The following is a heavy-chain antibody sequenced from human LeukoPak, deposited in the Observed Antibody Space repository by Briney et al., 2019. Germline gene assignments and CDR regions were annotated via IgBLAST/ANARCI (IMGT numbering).Heavy chain of an antibody. CDR2: INHSGST. CDR1: GGSFSGYY. J-gene: IGHJ1*01. Sequence: PSETLSLTCAVYGGSFSGYYWSWIRQPPGKGLEWIGEINHSGSTNYNPSLKSRVTISVDTSKNQFSLKLSSVTAADTAVYYCARLSRDGYKHARYFQHWGQGTLVTVSS. CDR3: ARLSRDGYKHARYFQH. D-gene: IGHD5-24*01. V-gene: IGHV4-34*01.